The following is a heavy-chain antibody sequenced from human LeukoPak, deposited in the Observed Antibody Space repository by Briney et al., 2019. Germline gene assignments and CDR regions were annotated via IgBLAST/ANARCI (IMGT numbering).Heavy chain of an antibody. CDR3: ARAQALNWFDP. V-gene: IGHV3-48*04. CDR1: GFTFSSYS. J-gene: IGHJ5*02. CDR2: ISSSSSTI. Sequence: GGSLRLSCAASGFTFSSYSMNWVRQAPGKGLEWVSYISSSSSTIYYADSVKGRFTISRDNAKNSVYLQLSSLRAEDTAVYYCARAQALNWFDPWGQGTLVTVSS.